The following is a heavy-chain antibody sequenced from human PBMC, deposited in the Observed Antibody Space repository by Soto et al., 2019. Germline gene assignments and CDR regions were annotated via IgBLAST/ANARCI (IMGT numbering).Heavy chain of an antibody. CDR2: IYYSGST. V-gene: IGHV4-39*01. J-gene: IGHJ5*02. CDR1: GGSISSSSYY. Sequence: SETLSLTCTVSGGSISSSSYYWGWIRQPAGKGLEWIGCIYYSGSTYYNPSLKSRVTMSVDTSKNQFSLKLTSVTAADTAVYYCARGGGGDYLSWFDPWGQGTLVTVSS. CDR3: ARGGGGDYLSWFDP. D-gene: IGHD2-21*02.